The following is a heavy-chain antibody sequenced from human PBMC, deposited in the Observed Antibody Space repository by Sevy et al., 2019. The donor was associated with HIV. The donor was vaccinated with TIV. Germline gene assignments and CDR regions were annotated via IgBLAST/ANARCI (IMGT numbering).Heavy chain of an antibody. J-gene: IGHJ4*02. CDR3: ARDSAFLLEWLPLDY. V-gene: IGHV1-2*06. D-gene: IGHD3-3*01. Sequence: ASVKVSYKASGYTFTGYYMHWVRQAPGQGLEWMGRINPNSGGTNYAQKFQGRVTMTRDTSISTAYMELSRLRSDDTAVYYCARDSAFLLEWLPLDYWGQGTLVTVSS. CDR2: INPNSGGT. CDR1: GYTFTGYY.